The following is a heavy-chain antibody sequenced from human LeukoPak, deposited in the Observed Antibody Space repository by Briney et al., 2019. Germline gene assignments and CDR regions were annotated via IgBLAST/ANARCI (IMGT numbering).Heavy chain of an antibody. Sequence: ASVKVSCKASGYSFTTYGISWVRQAPGQGLEWMGWISGHNVSTNYAQKSQGRVTMTTDTSTTTAYMDLRSLRNDDTAVYYCARDGSSSWNLDFYYAMDVWGQGTTVTVSS. CDR2: ISGHNVST. J-gene: IGHJ6*02. CDR3: ARDGSSSWNLDFYYAMDV. D-gene: IGHD6-13*01. CDR1: GYSFTTYG. V-gene: IGHV1-18*01.